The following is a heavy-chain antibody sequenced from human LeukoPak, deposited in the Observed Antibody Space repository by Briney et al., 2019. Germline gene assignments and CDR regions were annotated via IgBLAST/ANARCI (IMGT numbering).Heavy chain of an antibody. CDR3: ATDYGDYIFDY. CDR2: INHSRST. D-gene: IGHD4-17*01. Sequence: SETLSLTCAVYGGSFSGYYWSWIRQPPGKGLEWIGEINHSRSTNYNPSLKSRVTISVDTSKNQFSLKLSSVTAADTAVYYCATDYGDYIFDYWGQGTLVTVSS. J-gene: IGHJ4*02. CDR1: GGSFSGYY. V-gene: IGHV4-34*01.